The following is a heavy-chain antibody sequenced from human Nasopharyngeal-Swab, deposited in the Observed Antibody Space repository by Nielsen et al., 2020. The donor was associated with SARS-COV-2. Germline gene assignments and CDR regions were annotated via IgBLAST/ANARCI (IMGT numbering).Heavy chain of an antibody. V-gene: IGHV3-21*01. CDR3: AREKPGDY. J-gene: IGHJ4*02. CDR2: ISSSSSYI. Sequence: ETLSLTCAASGFTFSSYSMNWVRQAPGKGLEWVSSISSSSSYIYYADSVKGRFTISRDNAKNSLYLQMNSLRAEDTAVYYCAREKPGDYWGQGNLVTVSS. CDR1: GFTFSSYS. D-gene: IGHD1-14*01.